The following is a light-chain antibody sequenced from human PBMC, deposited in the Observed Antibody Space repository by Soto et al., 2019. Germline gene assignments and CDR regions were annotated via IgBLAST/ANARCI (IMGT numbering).Light chain of an antibody. CDR1: QGINNY. CDR2: DAS. J-gene: IGKJ3*01. V-gene: IGKV1-33*01. Sequence: DIQMTQSPSSLSASVGDRVTITCQASQGINNYLNWYQQKPGKPLKLLIYDASNLEAGVPSRFSGSGSGTDFTFSITSLQPEDVATYYCQQYESLPPRFGPGTTVEIK. CDR3: QQYESLPPR.